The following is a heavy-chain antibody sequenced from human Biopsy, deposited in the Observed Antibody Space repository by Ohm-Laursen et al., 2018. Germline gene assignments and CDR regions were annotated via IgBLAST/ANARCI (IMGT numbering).Heavy chain of an antibody. D-gene: IGHD2-15*01. CDR1: GGSISGSS. J-gene: IGHJ4*02. Sequence: SETLSLTCAVSGGSISGSSWSWIRQAPGKGLEWIGYISYSRDTNYNPSPKSRITISVDTSKNQFSLKLGSVTVADTAVFYCARRGSGGRSFDYWGQGTLVTVSS. CDR2: ISYSRDT. CDR3: ARRGSGGRSFDY. V-gene: IGHV4-59*08.